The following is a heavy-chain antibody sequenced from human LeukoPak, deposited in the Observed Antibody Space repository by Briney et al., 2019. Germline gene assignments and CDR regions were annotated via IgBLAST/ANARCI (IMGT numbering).Heavy chain of an antibody. J-gene: IGHJ3*01. Sequence: GGSLRLACAASGISFSSYVMNWVRQAPGKGPEWLAYITNDGTTIYYADSVKGRFTISGDNAKKSLFLQMSRLRADDTAVYYCARLLNYLDSSGNNHDAFDLWGQGTMVTVSS. CDR3: ARLLNYLDSSGNNHDAFDL. V-gene: IGHV3-48*01. CDR1: GISFSSYV. CDR2: ITNDGTTI. D-gene: IGHD3-22*01.